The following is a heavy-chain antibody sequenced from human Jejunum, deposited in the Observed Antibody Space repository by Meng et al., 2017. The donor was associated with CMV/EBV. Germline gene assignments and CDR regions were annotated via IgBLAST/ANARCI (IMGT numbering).Heavy chain of an antibody. D-gene: IGHD4-11*01. CDR3: ARDVPDHYSPNY. CDR1: GFSFSTYS. J-gene: IGHJ4*02. CDR2: IRLDATDK. Sequence: LVGAGGGVVQPGGSLRLSCAASGFSFSTYSMYWVRQAPGKGLEWVSFIRLDATDKFYADSVKGRFTISRDNSKNMLYLQMSSLRTEDTAVYYCARDVPDHYSPNYWGQGTLVTVSS. V-gene: IGHV3-30*02.